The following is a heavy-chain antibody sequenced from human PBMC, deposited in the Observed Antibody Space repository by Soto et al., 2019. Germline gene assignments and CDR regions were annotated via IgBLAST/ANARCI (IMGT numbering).Heavy chain of an antibody. Sequence: PSETLSLTCTVSGGSISSGGYYWSWIRQHPGKGLEWIGYIYYSGSTYYNPSLKSRVTISVDTSKNQFSLKLSSVTAADTAVYYCASSNSGGSYVSYYDYVWGSYRPINWFDPWGQGTLVTVSS. CDR2: IYYSGST. J-gene: IGHJ5*02. CDR1: GGSISSGGYY. D-gene: IGHD3-16*02. CDR3: ASSNSGGSYVSYYDYVWGSYRPINWFDP. V-gene: IGHV4-31*03.